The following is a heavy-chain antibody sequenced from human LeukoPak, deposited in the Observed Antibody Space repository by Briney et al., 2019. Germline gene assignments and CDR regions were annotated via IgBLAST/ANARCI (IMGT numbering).Heavy chain of an antibody. V-gene: IGHV4-59*08. CDR3: ARAVSGRFDY. J-gene: IGHJ4*02. CDR2: IYYSGST. CDR1: GGSVSPYH. D-gene: IGHD6-19*01. Sequence: SETLSLTCTVSGGSVSPYHWGWIRQPPGKGLEWTGYIYYSGSTNYNPSLNSRVTISVDTSKNQFSLRLSSVTAADTAIYYRARAVSGRFDYWGQGTLVTVSS.